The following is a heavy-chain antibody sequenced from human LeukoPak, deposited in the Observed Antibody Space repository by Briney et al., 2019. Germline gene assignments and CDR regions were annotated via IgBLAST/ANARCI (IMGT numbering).Heavy chain of an antibody. CDR1: GFTFSSYS. J-gene: IGHJ4*02. D-gene: IGHD5-18*01. V-gene: IGHV3-21*01. CDR2: ISSSSYI. CDR3: ARGEEGVDTAMVTLDY. Sequence: GGSLRLSCAASGFTFSSYSMNWVRQAPGKGLEWVSSISSSSYIYYADSVKGRFTISRDNAKNSLYLQMNSLRAEDTAVYYCARGEEGVDTAMVTLDYWGQGTLVTVSS.